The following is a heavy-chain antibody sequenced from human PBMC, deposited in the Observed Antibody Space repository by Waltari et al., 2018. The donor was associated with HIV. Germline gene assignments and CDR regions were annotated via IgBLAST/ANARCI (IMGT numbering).Heavy chain of an antibody. CDR2: KSASASTT. Sequence: EVQLVDSGGGLVQPGGSSSISCTASGFAFNYFAQSWVRQAPGEVLGLVSVKSASASTTYYADSVKGRFTVSRNNCKNTVYLQMNSLRAGEAAIYSRAKAVMETAVSSPVDCWGQGALVTVSS. J-gene: IGHJ4*02. V-gene: IGHV3-23*04. D-gene: IGHD5-18*01. CDR3: AKAVMETAVSSPVDC. CDR1: GFAFNYFA.